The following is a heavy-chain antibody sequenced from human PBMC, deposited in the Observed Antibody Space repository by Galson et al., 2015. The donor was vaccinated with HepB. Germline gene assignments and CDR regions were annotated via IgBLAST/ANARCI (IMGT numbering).Heavy chain of an antibody. V-gene: IGHV3-49*03. Sequence: SLRLSCAASGFTFGDYAMSWFRQASGKGLEWVGFIRSKGYVGTTEYAASVKGTFTSSRDDSESIAYLQMNSLKTEDTAMYYCTRGPYDYSAYRIDNGGPGTLFTVSS. J-gene: IGHJ4*02. D-gene: IGHD4-17*01. CDR1: GFTFGDYA. CDR2: IRSKGYVGTT. CDR3: TRGPYDYSAYRIDN.